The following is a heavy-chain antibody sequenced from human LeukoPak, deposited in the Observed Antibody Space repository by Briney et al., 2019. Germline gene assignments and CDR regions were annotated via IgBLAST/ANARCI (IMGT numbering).Heavy chain of an antibody. CDR2: INHSGST. Sequence: SETLSLTCAVYGGSFSGYYWSWIRQPPGKGLEWIGEINHSGSTNYNPSLKSRVTISVDTSKNQFSLKLSSVTAADTAVCYCARSGLITMVRGVISVRVGYYYYMYVWGKGTTVTISS. J-gene: IGHJ6*03. CDR3: ARSGLITMVRGVISVRVGYYYYMYV. D-gene: IGHD3-10*01. V-gene: IGHV4-34*01. CDR1: GGSFSGYY.